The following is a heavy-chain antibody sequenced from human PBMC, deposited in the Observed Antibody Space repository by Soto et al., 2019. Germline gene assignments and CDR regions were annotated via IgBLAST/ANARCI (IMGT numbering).Heavy chain of an antibody. D-gene: IGHD3-3*01. CDR3: ARVGIFGVVFDY. CDR2: INAGNGNT. J-gene: IGHJ4*02. Sequence: GASVKVSCKASGYTFTSYAMHWVRQAPGQRLEWMGWINAGNGNTKYSQKFQGRVTITRDTSASTAYMELSSLRSEDTAVYYCARVGIFGVVFDYWGQGTLVTVSS. V-gene: IGHV1-3*01. CDR1: GYTFTSYA.